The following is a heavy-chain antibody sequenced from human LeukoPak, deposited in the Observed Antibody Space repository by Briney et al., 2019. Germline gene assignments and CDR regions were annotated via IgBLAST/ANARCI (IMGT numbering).Heavy chain of an antibody. Sequence: ASVKVSCKASGYTFTGYYMHWVRQAPGQGLEWMGWINPNSGGTNYAQKFQGRVTMTRDTSISTAYMELSRLRSDDTAVYYCASPGRYCSSTSCYAGDPFDIWGQGTMVTVSS. J-gene: IGHJ3*02. CDR3: ASPGRYCSSTSCYAGDPFDI. CDR2: INPNSGGT. V-gene: IGHV1-2*02. CDR1: GYTFTGYY. D-gene: IGHD2-2*01.